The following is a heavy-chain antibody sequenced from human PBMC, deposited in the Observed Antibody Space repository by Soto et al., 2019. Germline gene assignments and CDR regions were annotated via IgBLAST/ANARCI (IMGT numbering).Heavy chain of an antibody. D-gene: IGHD3-10*01. CDR1: GYSFTSYW. CDR3: ARQDHYGSGRYLDFDY. J-gene: IGHJ4*02. CDR2: IDPSDSYT. V-gene: IGHV5-10-1*01. Sequence: GESLKISCKGSGYSFTSYWISWVRQMPGKGLEWMGRIDPSDSYTNYSPSFQGHVTISADKSISTAYLQWSSLKASDTAMYYCARQDHYGSGRYLDFDYWGQGTLVTVSS.